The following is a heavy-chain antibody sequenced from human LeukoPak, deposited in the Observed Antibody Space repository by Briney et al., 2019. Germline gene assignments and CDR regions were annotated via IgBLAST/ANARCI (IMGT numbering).Heavy chain of an antibody. CDR3: AREYYDYVWGGYKRFDP. Sequence: ASVKVSCKASGYTFTGYYMHWVRQAPGQGLEWMGWINPNSGGTNYAQKFQGRVTMTRDTSISTAYMELSRLRSDDTAVYYCAREYYDYVWGGYKRFDPWGQGTLVTVSS. J-gene: IGHJ5*02. D-gene: IGHD3-16*01. CDR2: INPNSGGT. V-gene: IGHV1-2*02. CDR1: GYTFTGYY.